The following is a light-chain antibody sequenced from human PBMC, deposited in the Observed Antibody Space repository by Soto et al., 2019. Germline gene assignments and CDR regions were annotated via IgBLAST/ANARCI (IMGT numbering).Light chain of an antibody. CDR1: QTISDW. J-gene: IGKJ1*01. CDR2: KAS. Sequence: DIQMTQSPSSLSASVGDRVTIPCRASQTISDWLAWHQQKPGKAPKLLIYKASSLESGVPSRFSGSGSGTEFTLTISSLQPDDFATYYCLQYETYWTFGQGTKVDIK. V-gene: IGKV1-5*03. CDR3: LQYETYWT.